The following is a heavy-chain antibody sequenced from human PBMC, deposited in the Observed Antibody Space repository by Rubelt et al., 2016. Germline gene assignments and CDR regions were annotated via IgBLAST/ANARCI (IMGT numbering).Heavy chain of an antibody. V-gene: IGHV3-30*04. J-gene: IGHJ4*02. Sequence: ESGGGLVQPGGSLRLSCAASGFTFSDYAMHWVRQAPGKGLEWVAVISFDGSNEYYADSVKGRFTISRDSSKNTLYLQMNSLKIEDTAVYYCARRLRGSSWGIGDYWGQGTLVTVSS. CDR3: ARRLRGSSWGIGDY. D-gene: IGHD6-13*01. CDR1: GFTFSDYA. CDR2: ISFDGSNE.